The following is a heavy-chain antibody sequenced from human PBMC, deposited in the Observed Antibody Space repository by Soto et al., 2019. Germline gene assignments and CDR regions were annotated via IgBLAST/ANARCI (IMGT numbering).Heavy chain of an antibody. J-gene: IGHJ4*02. CDR3: AKKPSGWYTFDY. V-gene: IGHV3-23*01. CDR2: ISGSGGST. Sequence: QPGGSLRLSCAASGFTFSNARMSWVRQAPGKGLEWVSVISGSGGSTYYADSVKGRFTISRDNSKNTLYLQMNSLRAEDTAVYYCAKKPSGWYTFDYWGQGTLVTVSS. CDR1: GFTFSNAR. D-gene: IGHD6-13*01.